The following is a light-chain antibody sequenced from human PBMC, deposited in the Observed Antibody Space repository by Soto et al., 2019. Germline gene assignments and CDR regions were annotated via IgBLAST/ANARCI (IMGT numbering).Light chain of an antibody. J-gene: IGKJ4*01. CDR1: QSVSRNY. CDR3: QQYGSTPLT. CDR2: GVS. V-gene: IGKV3-20*01. Sequence: EIVLTQSPGTLSLSPGGRATLSCRASQSVSRNYVAWYQQKPGQSPRLLIYGVSNRASGIPDRFSGSASGADFTLSIARLEPEDFAMYYCQQYGSTPLTFGGGTKVEIK.